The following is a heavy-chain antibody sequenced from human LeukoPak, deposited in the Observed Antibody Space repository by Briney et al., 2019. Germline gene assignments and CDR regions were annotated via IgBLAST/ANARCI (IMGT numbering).Heavy chain of an antibody. CDR3: ARGSPSRTRIAATGMGQYRPGG. CDR1: GYTFTDSY. D-gene: IGHD6-13*01. V-gene: IGHV1-2*02. Sequence: ASVKVSCKASGYTFTDSYMDWVRQAPGQGLEWMGWINPNSGDTNYAQKFQGRVTMTRDTSISTAYMELSRLTSDDTAVFYCARGSPSRTRIAATGMGQYRPGGWGQGTLVTVSS. CDR2: INPNSGDT. J-gene: IGHJ4*02.